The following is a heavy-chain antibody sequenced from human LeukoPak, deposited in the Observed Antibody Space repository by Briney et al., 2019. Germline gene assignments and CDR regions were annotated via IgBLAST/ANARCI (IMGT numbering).Heavy chain of an antibody. V-gene: IGHV1-18*01. CDR2: ISAYDGET. Sequence: GASLRISCKASGYSFNNYGISWVRQAPGQGLEWMGWISAYDGETRCKQDLQGRVTMTTDTSTSTAYMELTSLTTDDTAVYYCARVPSSAHQLFSSDYWGQGTLVTVSS. CDR3: ARVPSSAHQLFSSDY. CDR1: GYSFNNYG. J-gene: IGHJ4*02. D-gene: IGHD3-10*01.